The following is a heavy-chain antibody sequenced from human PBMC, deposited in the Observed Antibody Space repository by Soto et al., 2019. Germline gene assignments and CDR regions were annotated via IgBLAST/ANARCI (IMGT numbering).Heavy chain of an antibody. CDR3: ARDPSYNWNYLDY. J-gene: IGHJ4*02. CDR2: ISYDGSNK. V-gene: IGHV3-30-3*01. CDR1: GFTFRSYA. Sequence: QVQLVESGGGVVQPGRSLRLSCAASGFTFRSYAMHWVRQAPGKGLEWVAVISYDGSNKYYADSVKGRFTISRDNSKNTLYLQMNSLRAEDTAVYYCARDPSYNWNYLDYWGQGTLVTVSS. D-gene: IGHD1-20*01.